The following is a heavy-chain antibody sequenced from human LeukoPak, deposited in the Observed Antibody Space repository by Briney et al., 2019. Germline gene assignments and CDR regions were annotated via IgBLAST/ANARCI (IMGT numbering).Heavy chain of an antibody. J-gene: IGHJ3*02. CDR1: GFTFSSNY. D-gene: IGHD3-10*01. CDR3: ARDLGYGSGSFDI. V-gene: IGHV3-53*01. Sequence: GGSLRLSCAASGFTFSSNYMSWVRQAPGKGLEWVSVIYSGGSTYYADSVKGRFTISRDNSKNTLYLQMNSLRAEDTAVYYCARDLGYGSGSFDIWGQGTMVTVSA. CDR2: IYSGGST.